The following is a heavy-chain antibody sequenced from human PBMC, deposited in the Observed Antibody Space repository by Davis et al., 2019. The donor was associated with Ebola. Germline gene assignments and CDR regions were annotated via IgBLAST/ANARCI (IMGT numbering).Heavy chain of an antibody. V-gene: IGHV1-69*13. CDR1: GGTFNNYI. CDR2: IIPVFGTV. D-gene: IGHD4-23*01. Sequence: SVKVSCKASGGTFNNYIIRWVRQAPGQGLEWMGGIIPVFGTVKYAQKFQDRVTITADESTSTAYMELSSLTSEDTAVYYCARGTVVHLDAFDMWGQGTVVTVSS. CDR3: ARGTVVHLDAFDM. J-gene: IGHJ3*02.